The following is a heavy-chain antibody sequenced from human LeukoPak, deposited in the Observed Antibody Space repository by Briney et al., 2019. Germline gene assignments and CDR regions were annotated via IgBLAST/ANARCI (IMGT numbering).Heavy chain of an antibody. Sequence: GGSLRLSCAASGFTFDNYRMSWVRQAPGKGLEWVSTVNADGGNTYYAHSVKGRFTISRDNSKSTLILQMNSLRVEDTALYYCTKRVKYGGTWDHFADWGQGTLVTVSS. CDR3: TKRVKYGGTWDHFAD. V-gene: IGHV3-23*01. CDR1: GFTFDNYR. D-gene: IGHD1-26*01. J-gene: IGHJ4*02. CDR2: VNADGGNT.